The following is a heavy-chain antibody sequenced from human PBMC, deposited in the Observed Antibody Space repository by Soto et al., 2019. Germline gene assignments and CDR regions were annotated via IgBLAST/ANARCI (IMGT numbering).Heavy chain of an antibody. CDR2: IYPGDSDT. Sequence: PGESLTISCKGSGYRFATYWIAWVRQMPGKGLEWMGIIYPGDSDTRYSPSFQGQVTISVDKSITTAYLQWSSLKASDTAIYYCSRHRTLSTGMYLWGQGTTVTVSS. CDR1: GYRFATYW. CDR3: SRHRTLSTGMYL. D-gene: IGHD1-7*01. V-gene: IGHV5-51*01. J-gene: IGHJ6*02.